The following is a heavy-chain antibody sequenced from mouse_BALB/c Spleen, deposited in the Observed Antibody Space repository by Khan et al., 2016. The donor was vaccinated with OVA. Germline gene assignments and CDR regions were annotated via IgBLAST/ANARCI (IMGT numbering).Heavy chain of an antibody. CDR2: ISSGGSYT. V-gene: IGHV5-6-4*01. Sequence: VQLKASGGGLVKPGGSLNLSCAASGFTFSTYTMSWVRQTPEKRLEWVATISSGGSYTFYPDSVKGRFTISRDNAMNTLNLQMSSLKSEDTAMYYCTRDRIMRAGYFDYWGQGTTLTVSS. CDR3: TRDRIMRAGYFDY. CDR1: GFTFSTYT. J-gene: IGHJ2*01. D-gene: IGHD3-3*01.